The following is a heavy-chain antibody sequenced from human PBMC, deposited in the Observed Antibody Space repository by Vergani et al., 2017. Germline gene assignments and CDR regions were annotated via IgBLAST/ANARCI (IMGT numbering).Heavy chain of an antibody. J-gene: IGHJ3*01. D-gene: IGHD3-22*01. Sequence: QVQLQESGPGLVKPSETLSLTCTVSGGSISSYYWSWIRQPPGKGLEWIGYIYYSGSTNYNPSLKSRVTISVDTSKNQFSLKLSSVTAADTAVYYCARDGGENYYVSSGYPLVGFDVWGQATMVTVSS. CDR2: IYYSGST. CDR1: GGSISSYY. CDR3: ARDGGENYYVSSGYPLVGFDV. V-gene: IGHV4-59*01.